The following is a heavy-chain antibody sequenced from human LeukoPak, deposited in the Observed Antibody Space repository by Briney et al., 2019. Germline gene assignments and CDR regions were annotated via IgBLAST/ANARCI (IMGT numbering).Heavy chain of an antibody. CDR1: GGSLSGYY. CDR3: ARHDFWSGKYWFDP. Sequence: SETLSLTCAVYGGSLSGYYWSWIRQPPGKGLEWIGEINHSGSTNYNPSLKSRVTISVDTSKNQFSLKLSSVTAADTAVYYCARHDFWSGKYWFDPWGQGTLVTVSS. CDR2: INHSGST. D-gene: IGHD3-3*01. J-gene: IGHJ5*02. V-gene: IGHV4-34*01.